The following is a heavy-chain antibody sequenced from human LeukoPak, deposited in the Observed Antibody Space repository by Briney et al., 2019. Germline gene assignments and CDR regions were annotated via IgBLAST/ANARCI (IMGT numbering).Heavy chain of an antibody. CDR3: AKEDGDYEFYFDS. CDR2: IWYDGRKE. J-gene: IGHJ4*02. D-gene: IGHD4-17*01. Sequence: AGGSLRLSCAASGFPFSSYGIHWVRQAPGKGLEWVAVIWYDGRKEYYADSVKGRFTISRGNSKHTVYLQMNSLRAEDTAVYYCAKEDGDYEFYFDSWGQGTLVTVSS. CDR1: GFPFSSYG. V-gene: IGHV3-33*03.